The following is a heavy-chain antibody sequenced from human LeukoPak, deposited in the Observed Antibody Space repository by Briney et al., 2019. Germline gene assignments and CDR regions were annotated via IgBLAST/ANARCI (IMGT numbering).Heavy chain of an antibody. J-gene: IGHJ6*03. Sequence: SETLSLTCTVSGGSISSYYWSWIRQPPGKGLEWIGYISYSRSTNDNPSLKSRVTISVDTSKNQFSLKLSSVTAADTAVYYCARHSDCSGGSCYSGYYYYMDVWGKGTTVTVSS. CDR3: ARHSDCSGGSCYSGYYYYMDV. D-gene: IGHD2-15*01. V-gene: IGHV4-59*08. CDR1: GGSISSYY. CDR2: ISYSRST.